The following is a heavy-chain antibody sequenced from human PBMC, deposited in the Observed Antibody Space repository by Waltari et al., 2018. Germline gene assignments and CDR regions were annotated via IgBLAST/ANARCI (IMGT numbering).Heavy chain of an antibody. J-gene: IGHJ3*01. D-gene: IGHD5-12*01. CDR3: ARRVSTKGAFEV. V-gene: IGHV1-69*02. CDR1: GCPVGTVG. Sequence: QVQLVQSGAEVKQAGSSVKVSGKSSGCPVGTVGLHWLRQAPGQGLEWMGKIIPMPGITDYEQKFQGRLRITADRSTTTGYMELRSLGSEDTAIYYCARRVSTKGAFEVWGRGTLVTVSP. CDR2: IIPMPGIT.